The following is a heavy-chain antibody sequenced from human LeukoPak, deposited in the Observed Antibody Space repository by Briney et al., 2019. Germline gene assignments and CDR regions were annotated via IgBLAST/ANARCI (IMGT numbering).Heavy chain of an antibody. D-gene: IGHD5-12*01. V-gene: IGHV1-18*01. CDR2: ISAYNGNT. Sequence: ASVKVSCKASGYTFTSYGISWVRQAPGQGLEWMGWISAYNGNTNYAQKLQGRVTMTTDTSTSTAYMEPRSLRSDDTAVYYCARGYSGYVAYYYYGMDVWGQGTTVTASS. J-gene: IGHJ6*02. CDR3: ARGYSGYVAYYYYGMDV. CDR1: GYTFTSYG.